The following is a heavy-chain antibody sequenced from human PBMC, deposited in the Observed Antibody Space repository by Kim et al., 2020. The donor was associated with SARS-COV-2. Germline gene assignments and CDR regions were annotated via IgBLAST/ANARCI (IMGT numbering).Heavy chain of an antibody. D-gene: IGHD6-6*01. CDR3: ARDSIAARPGFDY. Sequence: SETLSLTCAVYGGSFSGYYWSWIRQPPGKGLEWIGEINHSGSTNYNPSLKSRVTISVDTSKNQFSLKLSSVTAADTAVYYCARDSIAARPGFDYWGQGTLVTVSS. V-gene: IGHV4-34*01. CDR1: GGSFSGYY. CDR2: INHSGST. J-gene: IGHJ4*02.